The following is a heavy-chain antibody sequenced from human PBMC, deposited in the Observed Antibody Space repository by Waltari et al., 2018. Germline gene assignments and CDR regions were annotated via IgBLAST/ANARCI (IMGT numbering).Heavy chain of an antibody. CDR2: INHSGST. J-gene: IGHJ6*03. CDR1: GGSFSGYY. Sequence: QVQLQQWGAGLLKPSETLSLTCAVYGGSFSGYYWSWIRQPPGKGREWIGEINHSGSTNYNPSLKSRVTISVDTSKNQFSLKLSSVTAADTAVYYCARGRDCSSTSCSPGAYYYYMDVWGKGTTVTVSS. D-gene: IGHD2-2*01. CDR3: ARGRDCSSTSCSPGAYYYYMDV. V-gene: IGHV4-34*01.